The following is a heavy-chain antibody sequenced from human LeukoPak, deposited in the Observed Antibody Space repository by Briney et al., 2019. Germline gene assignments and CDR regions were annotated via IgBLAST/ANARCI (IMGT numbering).Heavy chain of an antibody. CDR1: GFTFSSYG. CDR2: IRYDGSNK. V-gene: IGHV3-30*02. D-gene: IGHD2-2*01. J-gene: IGHJ3*02. CDR3: AYTGYCSSTSCRSGAFDI. Sequence: GGSLRLSCAASGFTFSSYGMHWVRQAPGKGLEWVAFIRYDGSNKYYADSVKGRFTISRDNSKNTLYLQMNSLRAEDTAVYYCAYTGYCSSTSCRSGAFDIWGQGTMVTVSS.